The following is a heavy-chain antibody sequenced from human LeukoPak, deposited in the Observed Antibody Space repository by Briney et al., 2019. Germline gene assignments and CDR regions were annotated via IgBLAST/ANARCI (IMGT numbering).Heavy chain of an antibody. V-gene: IGHV3-7*01. CDR2: INQEGSAG. CDR3: ASSIDY. J-gene: IGHJ4*02. CDR1: GFTFSRYW. Sequence: PGGSLRLSCEASGFTFSRYWMSCVRQSPGKGPEWVTNINQEGSAGFYVDSVKGRVTISRDTAKNSLYLQMYSLRAEDTAVYYCASSIDYWGPGTLVTVSS.